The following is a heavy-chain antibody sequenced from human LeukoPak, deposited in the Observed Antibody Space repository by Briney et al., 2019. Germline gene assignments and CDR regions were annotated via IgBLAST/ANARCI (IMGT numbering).Heavy chain of an antibody. CDR3: ATHTTTGLWFDP. D-gene: IGHD1-26*01. V-gene: IGHV1-24*01. J-gene: IGHJ5*02. Sequence: ASVKVSCKVSGYTLTELSMHWVRQAPGKGLEWMGGFDPEDGETIYAQKFQGRVTMTEGTSTDTAYMERSSLRSEDTAVYYCATHTTTGLWFDPWGQGTLVTVSS. CDR1: GYTLTELS. CDR2: FDPEDGET.